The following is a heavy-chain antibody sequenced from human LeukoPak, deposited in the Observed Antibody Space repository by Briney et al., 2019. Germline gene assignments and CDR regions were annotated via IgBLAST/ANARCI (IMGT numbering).Heavy chain of an antibody. CDR3: ARGPH. J-gene: IGHJ4*02. Sequence: PGGSLRLSCAASGFTFTNYWMSWVRQAPGKGLEWVASIKEGGSEKYYVDSVKGRFTISRDNAKNSVYLQVNSLRTEDTAVYYCARGPHWGQGTLVTVSS. V-gene: IGHV3-7*01. CDR2: IKEGGSEK. CDR1: GFTFTNYW.